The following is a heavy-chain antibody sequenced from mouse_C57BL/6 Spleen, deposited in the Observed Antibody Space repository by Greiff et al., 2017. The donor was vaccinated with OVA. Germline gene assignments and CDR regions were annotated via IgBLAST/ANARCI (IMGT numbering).Heavy chain of an antibody. CDR1: GFNIKDYY. CDR3: ARGGYCYGSSYVKWYFDV. Sequence: VQLQQSGAELVKPGASVKLSCTASGFNIKDYYMHWVKQRTEQGLVWIGRIDPEDGETKYVPKFQGKATITAVPSSNTAYLELSSLTAEDTAVYYCARGGYCYGSSYVKWYFDVWGTGTTVTVSS. D-gene: IGHD1-1*01. CDR2: IDPEDGET. V-gene: IGHV14-2*01. J-gene: IGHJ1*03.